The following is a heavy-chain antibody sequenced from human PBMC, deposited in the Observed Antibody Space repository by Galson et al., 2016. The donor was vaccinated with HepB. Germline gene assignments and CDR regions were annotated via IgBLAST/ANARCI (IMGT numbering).Heavy chain of an antibody. CDR1: GLRFSSYG. CDR2: ISHDGRKK. V-gene: IGHV3-30*18. J-gene: IGHJ4*02. Sequence: SLSLSCAASGLRFSSYGMHWVRQAPGKGLEWVAVISHDGRKKYYGDSVQGRFTISRDNSKNTLYLQMNSLRAEDTAVYYCAKAKLWFGELLPGDWDQGTLVIVSS. CDR3: AKAKLWFGELLPGD. D-gene: IGHD3-10*01.